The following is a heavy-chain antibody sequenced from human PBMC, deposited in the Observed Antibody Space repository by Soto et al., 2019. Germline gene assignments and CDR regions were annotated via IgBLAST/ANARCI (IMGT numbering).Heavy chain of an antibody. CDR1: GFTFSSYW. D-gene: IGHD3-3*01. CDR3: AREIRFGVVTYYFDY. V-gene: IGHV3-74*01. J-gene: IGHJ4*02. Sequence: GGSLRLSCAASGFTFSSYWMHWVRQAPGKGLVWVSRINSDGSSTSYADSVKGRFTISRDNAKNTLYLQMNSLRAEDTAVYYCAREIRFGVVTYYFDYWGQGTLVTVSS. CDR2: INSDGSST.